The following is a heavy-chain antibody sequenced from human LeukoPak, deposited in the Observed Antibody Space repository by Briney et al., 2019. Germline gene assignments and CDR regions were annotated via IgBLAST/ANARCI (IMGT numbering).Heavy chain of an antibody. J-gene: IGHJ6*02. D-gene: IGHD3-3*01. CDR1: GFTFSTYA. CDR2: ISRDGGST. CDR3: AAAYFGVDQYYYGMDV. Sequence: GGSLRLSCAASGFTFSTYAMSWVRQAPGKGPEWVSAISRDGGSTYYADSVKGRFTISRDTSKNTLYLQMNSLRAEDTAVYYCAAAYFGVDQYYYGMDVWGQGTTVTVSS. V-gene: IGHV3-23*01.